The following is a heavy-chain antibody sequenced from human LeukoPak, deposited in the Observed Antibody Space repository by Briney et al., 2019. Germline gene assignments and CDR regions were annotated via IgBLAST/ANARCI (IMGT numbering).Heavy chain of an antibody. D-gene: IGHD4-23*01. V-gene: IGHV3-30*02. Sequence: GGSLRLSCATSGFSLSRNGMHWVRQAPGQGLEWVAFILSDGSYEYYADSVKGRFTISGDNSKNTLFLQMNSLRADDTAIYYCVKGGAVAPRGFDIWGQGTMVTVSS. CDR2: ILSDGSYE. J-gene: IGHJ3*02. CDR3: VKGGAVAPRGFDI. CDR1: GFSLSRNG.